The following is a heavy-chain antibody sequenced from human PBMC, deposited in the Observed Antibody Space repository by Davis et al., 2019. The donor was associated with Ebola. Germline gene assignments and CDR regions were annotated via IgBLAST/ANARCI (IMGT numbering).Heavy chain of an antibody. D-gene: IGHD1-26*01. CDR2: IESDGSKS. V-gene: IGHV3-74*01. CDR3: ARVGSGSYYAGT. J-gene: IGHJ5*02. Sequence: HTGGSLRLSCVASGFGFSGFWMHWVRHPPEKGLVWVARIESDGSKSVYADSVKGRFTISRDNSKNTLYLQMNSLRAEDTAVYYCARVGSGSYYAGTWGQGTLVTVSS. CDR1: GFGFSGFW.